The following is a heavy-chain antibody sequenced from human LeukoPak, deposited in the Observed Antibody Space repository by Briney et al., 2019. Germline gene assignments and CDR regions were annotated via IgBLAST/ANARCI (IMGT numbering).Heavy chain of an antibody. CDR1: GGSISSYY. CDR2: IYTSGST. D-gene: IGHD2-2*01. J-gene: IGHJ4*02. Sequence: PSETLSLTCTVSGGSISSYYWSWIRQPAGKGLEWIGRIYTSGSTNYNPSLKSRVTMSVDTSKNQFSLKLSSVTAADTAVYYCARGGAGYCGSTSCYVPRPFDYWGQGTLVTVSS. CDR3: ARGGAGYCGSTSCYVPRPFDY. V-gene: IGHV4-4*07.